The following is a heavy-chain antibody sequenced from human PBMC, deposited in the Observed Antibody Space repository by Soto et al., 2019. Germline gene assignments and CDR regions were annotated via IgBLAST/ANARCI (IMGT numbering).Heavy chain of an antibody. J-gene: IGHJ4*02. CDR3: ASSNYYDSSGYYPTNLYFDY. D-gene: IGHD3-22*01. CDR1: GGSISSYY. CDR2: IYYSGST. Sequence: SETLSLTCTVSGGSISSYYWSWIRQPPGKGLEWIGYIYYSGSTNYNPSLKSRVTISVDTSKSQFSLKLSSVTAADTAVYYCASSNYYDSSGYYPTNLYFDYWGQGTLVTVSS. V-gene: IGHV4-59*01.